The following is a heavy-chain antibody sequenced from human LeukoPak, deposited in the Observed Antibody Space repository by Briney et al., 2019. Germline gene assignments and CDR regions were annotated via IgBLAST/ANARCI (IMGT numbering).Heavy chain of an antibody. D-gene: IGHD3-16*01. CDR2: INSDGSST. CDR1: GFTFSSYW. V-gene: IGHV3-74*01. Sequence: GGSLRLSCAASGFTFSSYWMHWVRQAPGKGLVWVSRINSDGSSTSYADSVKGRFTISRDNAKNSLYLQMNSLRAEDTALYYCAKDAIMITFGGVTHPSYFDYWGQGTLVTVSS. CDR3: AKDAIMITFGGVTHPSYFDY. J-gene: IGHJ4*02.